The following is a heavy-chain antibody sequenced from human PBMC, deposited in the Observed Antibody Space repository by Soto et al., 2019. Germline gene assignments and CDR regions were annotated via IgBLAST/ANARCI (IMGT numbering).Heavy chain of an antibody. CDR1: GFTFSSKW. CDR3: GSDAPMRFDP. V-gene: IGHV3-74*03. J-gene: IGHJ5*02. Sequence: EVQLVESGGDLVQPGGSLRITCAASGFTFSSKWMYWVRQAPGKGLVWVSRINGDGSSTMYADSVKGRFTISRDNAKNTLYLQMNSMRVEDTAVYYCGSDAPMRFDPWGQGTLVTVSS. CDR2: INGDGSST. D-gene: IGHD2-2*01.